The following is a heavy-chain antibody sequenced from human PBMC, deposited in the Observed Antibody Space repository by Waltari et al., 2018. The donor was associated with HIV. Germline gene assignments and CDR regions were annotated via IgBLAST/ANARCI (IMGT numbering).Heavy chain of an antibody. D-gene: IGHD1-26*01. CDR3: AREGARGSGSYEDY. Sequence: QVQLVPSGAGVEKPGASVKVSCKASGYTFTGYHIHWVRQAPGQGLEWMGWINPNSGGTNYAQKFQGRVTMTRDTSISTAYMELSRLRSDDTAVYYCAREGARGSGSYEDYWGQGTLVTVSS. J-gene: IGHJ4*02. V-gene: IGHV1-2*02. CDR2: INPNSGGT. CDR1: GYTFTGYH.